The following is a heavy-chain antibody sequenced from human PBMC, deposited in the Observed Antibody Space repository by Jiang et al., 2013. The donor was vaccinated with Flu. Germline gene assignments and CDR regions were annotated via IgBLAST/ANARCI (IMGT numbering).Heavy chain of an antibody. V-gene: IGHV6-1*01. CDR3: ARSITMVRGVITDFDY. Sequence: QTLSLTCAISGDSVSSNSAAWNWIRQSPSRGLEWLGRTYYRSKWYNDYAVSVKSRITINPDTSKNQFSLQLNSVTPEDTAVYYCARSITMVRGVITDFDYWGQGTLVTVSS. J-gene: IGHJ4*02. CDR2: TYYRSKWYN. CDR1: GDSVSSNSAA. D-gene: IGHD3-10*01.